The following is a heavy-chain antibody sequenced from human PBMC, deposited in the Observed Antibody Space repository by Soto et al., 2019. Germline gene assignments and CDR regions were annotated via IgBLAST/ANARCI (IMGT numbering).Heavy chain of an antibody. CDR3: ARGWGYYGMDV. Sequence: SETLSLTCTVSGGSISSDDYYWNWIRQRPGKGLEWIGNIYYRGNTNYNPSLKSRIIMSMDMSENQFSLKLTSVTAADTAVYYCARGWGYYGMDVWGQGTTVTVSS. V-gene: IGHV4-31*03. CDR2: IYYRGNT. J-gene: IGHJ6*02. D-gene: IGHD3-16*01. CDR1: GGSISSDDYY.